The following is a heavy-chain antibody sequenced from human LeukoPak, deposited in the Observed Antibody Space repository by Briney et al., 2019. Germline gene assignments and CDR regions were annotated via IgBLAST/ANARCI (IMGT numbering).Heavy chain of an antibody. CDR3: AREGAYGDYYDY. CDR1: GFTSSSHA. V-gene: IGHV3-30-3*01. J-gene: IGHJ4*02. Sequence: PGGSLRLSCAASGFTSSSHAMHWVRQAPGKGLEWVAVISNDGSNKYYAASVKGRFTIFRDNSKNTLYLQMNSLRVEDTAVYYCAREGAYGDYYDYWGQGTLVTVSS. D-gene: IGHD4-17*01. CDR2: ISNDGSNK.